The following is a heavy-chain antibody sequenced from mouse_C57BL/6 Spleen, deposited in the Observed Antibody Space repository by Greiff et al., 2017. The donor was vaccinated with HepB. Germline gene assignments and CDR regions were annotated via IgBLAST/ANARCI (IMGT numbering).Heavy chain of an antibody. J-gene: IGHJ2*01. CDR1: GYTFTSYW. CDR3: ARGTVDGFDY. V-gene: IGHV1-69*01. CDR2: IDPSDSYT. D-gene: IGHD1-1*01. Sequence: QVQLQQPGAELVMPGASVKLSCKASGYTFTSYWMHWVKQRPGQGLEWIGEIDPSDSYTNYNQKFKGKATLTVDKTSSTAYMQLSSLTSEDSAVYYCARGTVDGFDYWGQGTTLTVSS.